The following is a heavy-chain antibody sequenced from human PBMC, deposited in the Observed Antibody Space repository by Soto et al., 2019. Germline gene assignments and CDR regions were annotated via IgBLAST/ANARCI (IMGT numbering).Heavy chain of an antibody. D-gene: IGHD3-9*01. CDR3: AKDHWSVTIFYVGLNRAFDI. V-gene: IGHV3-23*01. Sequence: GGSLRLSCAASGFTFSSYAMSRVRKAPGKGLEWVSAISGSGGSTYYADSVKGRFTISRDNSKNTLELKMNSLRAQHTAVYYSAKDHWSVTIFYVGLNRAFDIWRQGTMVTVSS. CDR1: GFTFSSYA. CDR2: ISGSGGST. J-gene: IGHJ3*02.